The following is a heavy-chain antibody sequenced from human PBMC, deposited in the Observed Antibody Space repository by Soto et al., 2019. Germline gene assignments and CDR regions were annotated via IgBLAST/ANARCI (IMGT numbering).Heavy chain of an antibody. CDR1: GESICISY. CDR3: ARVSYGYSGYDRVLDY. Sequence: PSGTLSLTRTAAGESICISYGGWFRQPPGKGLEWIGYIYYSGSTNYNPSLKSRVTISVDTSKNQFSLKLSSVTAADTAVYYCARVSYGYSGYDRVLDYWGQGTLVTVSS. D-gene: IGHD5-12*01. V-gene: IGHV4-59*01. CDR2: IYYSGST. J-gene: IGHJ4*02.